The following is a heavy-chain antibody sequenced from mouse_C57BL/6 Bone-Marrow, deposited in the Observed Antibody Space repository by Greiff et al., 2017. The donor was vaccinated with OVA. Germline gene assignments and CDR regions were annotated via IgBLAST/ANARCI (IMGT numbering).Heavy chain of an antibody. CDR3: ARRRGSPAWFAY. V-gene: IGHV1-19*01. J-gene: IGHJ3*01. Sequence: EVQLQQSGPVLVKPGASVKMSCKASGYTFTDYYMNWVKQSHGKSLEWIGVINPYNGGTSYNQKFKGKATLTVDKSSSTAYMELNSLTSEDSAVDYCARRRGSPAWFAYWGQGTLVTVSA. CDR1: GYTFTDYY. CDR2: INPYNGGT.